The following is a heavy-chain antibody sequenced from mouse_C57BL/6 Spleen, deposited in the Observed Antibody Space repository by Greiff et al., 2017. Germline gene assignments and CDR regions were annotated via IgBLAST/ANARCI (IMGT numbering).Heavy chain of an antibody. J-gene: IGHJ4*01. V-gene: IGHV1-66*01. Sequence: VKLQESGPELVKPGASVKISCKASGYSFTSYYIHWVKQRPGQGLEWIGWIYPGSGNTKYNEKFKGKATLTADTSSSTAYMQLSSLTSEDSAVYYCARGDGYYAMDYWGQGTSVTVSS. D-gene: IGHD2-3*01. CDR3: ARGDGYYAMDY. CDR2: IYPGSGNT. CDR1: GYSFTSYY.